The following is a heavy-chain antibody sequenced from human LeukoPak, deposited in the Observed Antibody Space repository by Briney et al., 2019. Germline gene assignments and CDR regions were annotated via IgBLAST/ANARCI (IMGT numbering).Heavy chain of an antibody. CDR2: INHSGST. Sequence: SETLSLTCAVYSGSFSGYYWSWIRQPPGKGLEWIGEINHSGSTNYNPSLKSRVTISVDTSKNQFSLKLSSETAADTAVYYCASLDSSGRSAADYWGQGTLVTVSS. V-gene: IGHV4-34*01. CDR1: SGSFSGYY. D-gene: IGHD3-22*01. J-gene: IGHJ4*02. CDR3: ASLDSSGRSAADY.